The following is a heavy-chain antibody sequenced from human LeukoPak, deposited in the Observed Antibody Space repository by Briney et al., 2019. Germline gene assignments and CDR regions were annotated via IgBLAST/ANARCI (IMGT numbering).Heavy chain of an antibody. CDR2: INHSGST. J-gene: IGHJ4*02. D-gene: IGHD3-22*01. V-gene: IGHV4-34*01. Sequence: SETLSLTCAVYGGSFSGYYWSWIRQPPGKGLEWIGEINHSGSTNYNPSLKSRVTISVDTSKNQFSLKLSSVTAADTAVYYCARGVVVVTDYWGQGTLVTVSS. CDR1: GGSFSGYY. CDR3: ARGVVVVTDY.